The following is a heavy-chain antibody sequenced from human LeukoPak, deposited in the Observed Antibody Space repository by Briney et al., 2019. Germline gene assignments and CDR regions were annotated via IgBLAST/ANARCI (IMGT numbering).Heavy chain of an antibody. CDR2: ISSSSSYI. CDR1: GFTFSSYS. CDR3: ARDNRVLISSSTNFDY. V-gene: IGHV3-21*01. Sequence: GGPLRLSCAASGFTFSSYSMNWVRQAPGKGLKWVSSISSSSSYIYYADSVKGRFTISRDNAKNSLYLQMNSLRAEDTAVYYCARDNRVLISSSTNFDYWGQGTLVTVSS. D-gene: IGHD6-6*01. J-gene: IGHJ4*02.